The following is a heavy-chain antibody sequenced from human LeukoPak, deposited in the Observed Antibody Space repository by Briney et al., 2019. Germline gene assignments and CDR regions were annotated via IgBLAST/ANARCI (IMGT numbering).Heavy chain of an antibody. D-gene: IGHD3-22*01. Sequence: PGGSLRLSCAASGFTFSSYGMHWVRQAPGKGLEWVAVISYDGSNKYYADSVKGRFTISRDNSKNTLYLQMNSLRAEDTAVYYCARGGGRITMIVPPGYWGQGTLVTVSS. CDR2: ISYDGSNK. CDR1: GFTFSSYG. J-gene: IGHJ4*02. CDR3: ARGGGRITMIVPPGY. V-gene: IGHV3-30*19.